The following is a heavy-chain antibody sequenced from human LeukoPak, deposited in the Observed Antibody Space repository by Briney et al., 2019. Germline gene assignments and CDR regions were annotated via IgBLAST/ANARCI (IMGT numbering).Heavy chain of an antibody. V-gene: IGHV1-18*01. CDR3: AQIPGQKYYYGSGSLDP. J-gene: IGHJ5*02. D-gene: IGHD3-10*01. Sequence: ASVKVSCKASGYTFTSYGISWVRQAPGQGLEWMGWISAYNGNTNYAQKLQGRVTMTTDTSTSTAYMELRSLRSDDTAVYHCAQIPGQKYYYGSGSLDPWGQGTLVTVSS. CDR1: GYTFTSYG. CDR2: ISAYNGNT.